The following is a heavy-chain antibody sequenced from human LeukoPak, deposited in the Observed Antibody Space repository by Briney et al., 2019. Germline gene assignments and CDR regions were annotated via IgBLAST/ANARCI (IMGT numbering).Heavy chain of an antibody. CDR2: IIPILGIA. Sequence: SVKVSCKASGGTFSSYAISWVRQAPGQGLEWKGRIIPILGIANYAQKFQGRVTITADKSTSTAYMELSSLRSEDTAVYYCARMIAVPYYFDYWGQGTLVTVSS. CDR3: ARMIAVPYYFDY. J-gene: IGHJ4*02. V-gene: IGHV1-69*04. CDR1: GGTFSSYA. D-gene: IGHD3-22*01.